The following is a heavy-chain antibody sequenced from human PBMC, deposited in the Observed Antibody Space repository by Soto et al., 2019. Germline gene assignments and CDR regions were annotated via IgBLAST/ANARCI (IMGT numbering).Heavy chain of an antibody. Sequence: QVLLQESGPGLVTSSGTLSLTCAVSSGSSSNTDWWSWVRQPPGKGLEWIGEMYHTGGTNYNPSLKSRVTLSVDKSKNQFSLILRSVTAADTAIYYCTRGWENSGSIDSWGRGTLVTVSS. CDR2: MYHTGGT. D-gene: IGHD3-10*01. V-gene: IGHV4-4*02. CDR1: SGSSSNTDW. CDR3: TRGWENSGSIDS. J-gene: IGHJ4*02.